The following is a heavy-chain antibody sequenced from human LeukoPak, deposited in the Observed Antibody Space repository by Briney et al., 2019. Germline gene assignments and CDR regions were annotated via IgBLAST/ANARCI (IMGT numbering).Heavy chain of an antibody. CDR2: INSDGSST. J-gene: IGHJ4*02. CDR1: GFTFSSYW. Sequence: LPGGSLRLSCAASGFTFSSYWMHWVRQAPGKGLVWVSRINSDGSSTSYADSVKGRFTISRDNAKNTLYLQMNSLRAEDTAVYYCARGRRSGYFDYWGQGTLVTVSS. D-gene: IGHD3-10*01. V-gene: IGHV3-74*01. CDR3: ARGRRSGYFDY.